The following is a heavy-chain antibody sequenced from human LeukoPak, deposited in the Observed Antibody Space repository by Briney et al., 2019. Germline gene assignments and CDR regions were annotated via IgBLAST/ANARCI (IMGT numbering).Heavy chain of an antibody. CDR3: ARVEVVATSNWFDP. CDR1: GYTFTGYD. J-gene: IGHJ5*02. V-gene: IGHV1-8*01. Sequence: ASVKVSCKASGYTFTGYDINWVRQATGQGLEWMGWMNPNSGNTGYAQKFQGRVTMTRNTSISTAYMELSSLRSEDTAVYYCARVEVVATSNWFDPWGKGTLVTVSS. CDR2: MNPNSGNT. D-gene: IGHD1-26*01.